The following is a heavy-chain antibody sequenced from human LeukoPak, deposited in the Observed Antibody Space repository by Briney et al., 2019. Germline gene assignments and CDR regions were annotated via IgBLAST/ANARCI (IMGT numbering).Heavy chain of an antibody. V-gene: IGHV3-11*01. CDR3: ARGPRTTASDPYYYYYFMDV. D-gene: IGHD1-1*01. CDR2: ISNRASTT. J-gene: IGHJ6*03. CDR1: GFTVSDYY. Sequence: GGSLRLSCAASGFTVSDYYMSWIRQAPGKGLEWVSYISNRASTTYYADSVKGRFTISRDNSKNSLYLQMNSLRAEDTAVYYCARGPRTTASDPYYYYYFMDVWGKGTTVTVTS.